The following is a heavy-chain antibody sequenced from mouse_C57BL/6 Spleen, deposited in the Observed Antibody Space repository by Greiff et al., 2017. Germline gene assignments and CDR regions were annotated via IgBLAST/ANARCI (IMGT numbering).Heavy chain of an antibody. CDR2: IYPGSGST. J-gene: IGHJ2*01. CDR3: SRGVSSSQYYFDF. CDR1: GYTFTSYW. D-gene: IGHD1-1*01. V-gene: IGHV1-55*01. Sequence: QVQLQQPGAELVKPGASVKMSCKASGYTFTSYWITWVRQRPGQGLEWIGDIYPGSGSTNYNEKFKSKATLTVDTSSSTAYMQLSSLTSEDSAVYYCSRGVSSSQYYFDFWGQSTTLTVSS.